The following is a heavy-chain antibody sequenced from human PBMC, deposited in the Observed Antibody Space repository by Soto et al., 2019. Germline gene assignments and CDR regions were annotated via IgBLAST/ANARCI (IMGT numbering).Heavy chain of an antibody. J-gene: IGHJ4*02. Sequence: GASVKVSCKASGGTFSSYAISWLRQAPGQGLEWMGGIIPIFGTANYAQKFQGRVTITADKSTSTAYMELSSLRSEDTAVYYCATDGMVGFDYWGQGTLVTVSS. CDR3: ATDGMVGFDY. CDR2: IIPIFGTA. D-gene: IGHD1-26*01. CDR1: GGTFSSYA. V-gene: IGHV1-69*06.